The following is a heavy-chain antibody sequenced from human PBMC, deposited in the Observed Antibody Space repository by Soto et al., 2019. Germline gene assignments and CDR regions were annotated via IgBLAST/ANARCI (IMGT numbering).Heavy chain of an antibody. D-gene: IGHD6-19*01. Sequence: ASVKVSCKASGYTFTSYAMHWVRQAPGQRLEWMGWINAGNGNTKYSQKFQGRVTITRDTSASTAYMELSSLRSEDTAVYYCARILQYSSGLNWIDPWGQGTLVTVSS. J-gene: IGHJ5*02. CDR3: ARILQYSSGLNWIDP. CDR2: INAGNGNT. CDR1: GYTFTSYA. V-gene: IGHV1-3*01.